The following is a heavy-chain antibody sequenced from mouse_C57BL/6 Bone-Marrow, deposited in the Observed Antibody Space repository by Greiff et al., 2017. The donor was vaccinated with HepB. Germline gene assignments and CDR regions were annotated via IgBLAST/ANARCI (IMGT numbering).Heavy chain of an antibody. J-gene: IGHJ1*03. CDR3: ARHDDYDYVDWYFDV. D-gene: IGHD2-4*01. V-gene: IGHV5-9*01. CDR1: GFTFSSYT. Sequence: EVHLVESGGGLVKPGGSLKLSCAASGFTFSSYTMSWVRQTPEKRLEWVATISGGGGNTYYPDSVKGRFTISRDNAKNTLYLQMSSLRSEDTALYYCARHDDYDYVDWYFDVWGTGTTVTVSS. CDR2: ISGGGGNT.